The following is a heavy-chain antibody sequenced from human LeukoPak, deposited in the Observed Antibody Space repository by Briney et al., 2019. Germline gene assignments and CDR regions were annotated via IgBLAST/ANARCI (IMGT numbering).Heavy chain of an antibody. V-gene: IGHV5-51*01. CDR3: TSALRYFDWTDYFDI. J-gene: IGHJ3*02. Sequence: GESLKISCKHSGSGYSFTNYCFGWVRQMPGKGLEWMGIICPGDSGSRYTPSFEGQVTISTDESITTAYLQWSSLKASDTAMYYCTSALRYFDWTDYFDIWGQGTMVTVSS. CDR1: GYSFTNYC. D-gene: IGHD3-9*01. CDR2: ICPGDSGS.